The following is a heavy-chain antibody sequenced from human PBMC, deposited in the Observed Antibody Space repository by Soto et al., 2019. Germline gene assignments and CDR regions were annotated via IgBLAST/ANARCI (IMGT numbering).Heavy chain of an antibody. CDR2: INPSGGST. J-gene: IGHJ4*02. CDR1: GYTFNTYG. V-gene: IGHV1-46*02. Sequence: ASVKVSCKASGYTFNTYGISWVRQAPGQGLEWMGIINPSGGSTSYAQKFQGRVTMTRDTSTSTVYMELSSLRSEDTAVYYCARDLLIAVAGSRVYWGQGTLVTVS. CDR3: ARDLLIAVAGSRVY. D-gene: IGHD6-19*01.